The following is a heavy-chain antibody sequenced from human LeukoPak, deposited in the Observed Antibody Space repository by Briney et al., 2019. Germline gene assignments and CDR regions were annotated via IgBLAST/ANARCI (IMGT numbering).Heavy chain of an antibody. V-gene: IGHV3-33*01. D-gene: IGHD4-17*01. J-gene: IGHJ5*02. CDR3: ARDATPTDYHNWFDP. CDR2: IWYDGSNK. Sequence: GRSLRLSCAASGFAFSSYGMHWVRQAPGKGLEWVAVIWYDGSNKYYADSVKGRFTISRDNSKNTLYLQMNSLRAEDTAVYYCARDATPTDYHNWFDPWGQGTLVTVSS. CDR1: GFAFSSYG.